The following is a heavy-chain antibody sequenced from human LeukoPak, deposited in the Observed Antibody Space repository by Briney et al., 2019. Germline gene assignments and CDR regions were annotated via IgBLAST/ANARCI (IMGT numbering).Heavy chain of an antibody. CDR2: IKQDGSEK. J-gene: IGHJ4*02. CDR1: GFTFSSYW. CDR3: ARVDYGDYIDS. V-gene: IGHV3-7*04. D-gene: IGHD4-17*01. Sequence: GGSLRLSCAASGFTFSSYWMSWVRQVPGKGREWVANIKQDGSEKYYVDSVKGRFTFSRDNAKNSLYLQMSSLRAEDTAVYYCARVDYGDYIDSWGQGTLVTVSS.